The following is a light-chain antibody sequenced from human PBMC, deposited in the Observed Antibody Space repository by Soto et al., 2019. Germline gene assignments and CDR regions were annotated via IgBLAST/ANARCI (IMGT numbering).Light chain of an antibody. J-gene: IGKJ1*01. CDR3: QQYGGSPQT. CDR1: QRVSNY. Sequence: EIVLTQSPGTLSLSPGERATLSCRASQRVSNYLALYQQKPGQAPRLLIYGASSRATGIPDRFSGSGSGTDFTLFISRLEPEDFVVYYCQQYGGSPQTFGQGTKVEIK. V-gene: IGKV3-20*01. CDR2: GAS.